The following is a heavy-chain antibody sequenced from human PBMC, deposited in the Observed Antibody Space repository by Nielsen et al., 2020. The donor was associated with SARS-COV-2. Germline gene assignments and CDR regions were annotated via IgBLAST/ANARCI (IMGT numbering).Heavy chain of an antibody. Sequence: VRQAPGKGLEWIGEINHSGSTNYNPSLKSRVTISVDKSKNQFSLKLSSVTAADTAVYYCAREEAYYYDSSGYYYGYYYYGMDVWGQGTTVTVSS. V-gene: IGHV4-4*02. D-gene: IGHD3-22*01. J-gene: IGHJ6*02. CDR2: INHSGST. CDR3: AREEAYYYDSSGYYYGYYYYGMDV.